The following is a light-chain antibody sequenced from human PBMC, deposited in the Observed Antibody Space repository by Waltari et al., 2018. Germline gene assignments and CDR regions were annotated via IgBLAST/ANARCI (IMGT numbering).Light chain of an antibody. Sequence: DIQMTQSPSSLSASVGDIVTITCRASHNISSRFNGDQQKPGKAPKVLIYDATTLQSGVPPRFSGSGSGTDFTLTIGSLQPEDFATYYCQQSRNIPYTFGQGTKLDIK. CDR1: HNISSR. CDR3: QQSRNIPYT. CDR2: DAT. V-gene: IGKV1-39*01. J-gene: IGKJ2*01.